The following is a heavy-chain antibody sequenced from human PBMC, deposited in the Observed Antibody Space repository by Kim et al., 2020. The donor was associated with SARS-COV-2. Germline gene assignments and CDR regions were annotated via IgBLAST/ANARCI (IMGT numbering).Heavy chain of an antibody. CDR3: ARGGGSAWHTGDWYFDL. D-gene: IGHD6-19*01. CDR1: GGSISSYY. J-gene: IGHJ2*01. Sequence: SETLSLTCIVSGGSISSYYWSWIRQPAGKPLEWIGRVYSSGSTSYNPSLRGRVTMSVDTSTNQFSLNLGSVTAADTAVYYCARGGGSAWHTGDWYFDLWG. V-gene: IGHV4-4*07. CDR2: VYSSGST.